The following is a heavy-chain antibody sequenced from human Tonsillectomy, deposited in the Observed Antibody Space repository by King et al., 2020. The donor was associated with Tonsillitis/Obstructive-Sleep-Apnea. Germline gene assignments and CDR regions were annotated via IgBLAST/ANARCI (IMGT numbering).Heavy chain of an antibody. CDR1: GFTFSSYA. CDR3: ARDPNYDFWSGYYSPPDY. J-gene: IGHJ4*02. V-gene: IGHV3-30*04. CDR2: ISYDGSNK. Sequence: QLVQSGGGVVQPGRSLRLSCAASGFTFSSYAMHWVRQAPGKGLEWVAVISYDGSNKYYADSVKGRFTISIDNSKNTLYLQMNSLRAEDTAVYYCARDPNYDFWSGYYSPPDYWGQGTLVTVSS. D-gene: IGHD3-3*01.